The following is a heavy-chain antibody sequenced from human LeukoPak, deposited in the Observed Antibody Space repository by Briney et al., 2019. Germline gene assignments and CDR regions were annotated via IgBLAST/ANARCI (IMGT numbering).Heavy chain of an antibody. D-gene: IGHD5-12*01. CDR2: ISYDGSNK. Sequence: GGSLRLSCAASGFTFSNYAMHWVRRAPGKGLEWVAVISYDGSNKYYADSVKGRFTISRDNSKNTLYLQMNSLRAEDTAVFYCARDRSSYEYYFDHWGQGTLVTVSS. CDR1: GFTFSNYA. J-gene: IGHJ4*02. V-gene: IGHV3-30-3*01. CDR3: ARDRSSYEYYFDH.